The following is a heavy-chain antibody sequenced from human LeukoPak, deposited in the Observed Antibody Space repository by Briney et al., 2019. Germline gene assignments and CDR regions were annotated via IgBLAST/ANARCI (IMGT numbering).Heavy chain of an antibody. CDR1: GFTFSSYS. CDR3: ARRAGGYSHPYDY. J-gene: IGHJ4*02. CDR2: ISSSSSYI. V-gene: IGHV3-21*04. Sequence: GGSLRLSCAASGFTFSSYSITWVRQTPGKGLEWVSSISSSSSYIYYADSVKGRFTISRDNAKNSLYLQMNSLRAEDTAVYYCARRAGGYSHPYDYWGQGTLVTVSS. D-gene: IGHD4-23*01.